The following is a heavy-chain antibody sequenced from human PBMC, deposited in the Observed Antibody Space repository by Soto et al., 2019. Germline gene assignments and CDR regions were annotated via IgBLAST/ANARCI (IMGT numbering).Heavy chain of an antibody. CDR3: ARWGSSRLDY. CDR2: IYWDDDK. CDR1: GFSLSTSGVGVG. D-gene: IGHD3-16*02. J-gene: IGHJ4*02. Sequence: ITLKESGPTLVKPTQTLTLTCTFSGFSLSTSGVGVGVGWIRQPPGKALEWLALIYWDDDKLYSPSLKTRATITKDTSKNQVVLTMTNMDPVDTATYYCARWGSSRLDYWGQGTLVTVSS. V-gene: IGHV2-5*02.